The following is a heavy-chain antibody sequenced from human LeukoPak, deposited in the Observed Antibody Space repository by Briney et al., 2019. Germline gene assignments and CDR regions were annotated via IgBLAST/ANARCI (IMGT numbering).Heavy chain of an antibody. D-gene: IGHD5-24*01. J-gene: IGHJ4*02. CDR1: GFTFSSHA. Sequence: GGSLRLSCAASGFTFSSHAMNWVRQAPGKGLEWVSIISGSGISTYCADSVKGRFTISRDNSKNTLYLQMNSLRAEDTAVYYCAKDQNGYNKPADYWGQGTLVTVSS. V-gene: IGHV3-23*01. CDR2: ISGSGIST. CDR3: AKDQNGYNKPADY.